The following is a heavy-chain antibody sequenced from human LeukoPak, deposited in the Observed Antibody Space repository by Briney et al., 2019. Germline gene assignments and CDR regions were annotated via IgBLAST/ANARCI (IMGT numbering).Heavy chain of an antibody. CDR2: ISSSSSYI. J-gene: IGHJ6*02. Sequence: PGGSLRLSCAASGFTFSRYSMNWVRQAPGKGLEWVSSISSSSSYIYYADSVKGRFTISRDNAKNSLYLQMNSLRAEDTAVYYCGREEGMVRGVIGVKLYYYYGMDVWGQGTTVTVSS. CDR1: GFTFSRYS. D-gene: IGHD3-10*01. V-gene: IGHV3-21*01. CDR3: GREEGMVRGVIGVKLYYYYGMDV.